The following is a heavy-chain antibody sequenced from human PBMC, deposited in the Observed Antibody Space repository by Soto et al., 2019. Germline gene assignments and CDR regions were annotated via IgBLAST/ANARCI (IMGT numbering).Heavy chain of an antibody. J-gene: IGHJ4*02. CDR2: IYYSGST. V-gene: IGHV4-61*08. D-gene: IGHD3-22*01. CDR1: GASIRSTDYY. Sequence: SETLSLTCTVSGASIRSTDYYWSWIRQAPGKGLEWIGYIYYSGSTNYNPSLKSRVTISVDTSKNQFSLKLSSVTAADTAVYYCARAPYYYDSSGYYPFDYWGQGTLVTVSS. CDR3: ARAPYYYDSSGYYPFDY.